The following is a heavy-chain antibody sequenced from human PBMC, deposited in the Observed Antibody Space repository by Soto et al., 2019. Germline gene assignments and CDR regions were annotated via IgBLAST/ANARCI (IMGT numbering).Heavy chain of an antibody. Sequence: SETLSLTCTVSGDSISSGDYYWSWIRQPPGKGLEWIGCIYYSGNTYYNPSLKRRFSISVDTSKNQFSLKLSSVTAADTAVYYCARARGSGSVYYYYGMDVWGQGTTVTVSS. V-gene: IGHV4-30-4*02. J-gene: IGHJ6*02. CDR3: ARARGSGSVYYYYGMDV. D-gene: IGHD3-10*01. CDR1: GDSISSGDYY. CDR2: IYYSGNT.